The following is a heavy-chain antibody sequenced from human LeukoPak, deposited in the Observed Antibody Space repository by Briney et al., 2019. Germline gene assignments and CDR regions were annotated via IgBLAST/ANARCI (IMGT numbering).Heavy chain of an antibody. CDR2: INHSGST. D-gene: IGHD6-6*01. V-gene: IGHV4-34*01. CDR3: ASGIAARLNYYYYMDA. J-gene: IGHJ6*03. Sequence: SETLSLTCAVYGGSFSGYYWSWIRQPPGKGLEWIGEINHSGSTNYNPSLKSRVTISVDTSKNQFSLKLSSVTAADTAVYYCASGIAARLNYYYYMDAWGKGTTVTVSS. CDR1: GGSFSGYY.